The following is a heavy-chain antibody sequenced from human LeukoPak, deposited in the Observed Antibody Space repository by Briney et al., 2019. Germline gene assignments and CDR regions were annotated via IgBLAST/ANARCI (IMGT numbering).Heavy chain of an antibody. CDR1: GFSFSAYD. CDR2: ISSSGTTT. CDR3: TTLTVAANFDY. D-gene: IGHD6-19*01. Sequence: TGGSLSLSCSASGFSFSAYDMLGHRQAPGKGLEWISDISSSGTTTYYADSVKGRFTISRDNAKNSLYLQMNSLRAEDTAVYSCTTLTVAANFDYWGEGTLVTVSS. J-gene: IGHJ4*02. V-gene: IGHV3-48*03.